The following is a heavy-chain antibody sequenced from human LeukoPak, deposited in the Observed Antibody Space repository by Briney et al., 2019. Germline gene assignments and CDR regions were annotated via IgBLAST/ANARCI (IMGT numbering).Heavy chain of an antibody. CDR3: AKTARISRPATLYCSSTSCRRGAFDI. CDR2: ISISSNYI. V-gene: IGHV3-21*01. J-gene: IGHJ3*02. D-gene: IGHD2-2*01. Sequence: PGGSLRLSCAASGFTFSSYRMNWVRQAPGKGLEWVSSISISSNYIYYADSVKGRFTISRDNAKNSLYLQMNSLRAEDTAVYYCAKTARISRPATLYCSSTSCRRGAFDIWGQGTMVTVSS. CDR1: GFTFSSYR.